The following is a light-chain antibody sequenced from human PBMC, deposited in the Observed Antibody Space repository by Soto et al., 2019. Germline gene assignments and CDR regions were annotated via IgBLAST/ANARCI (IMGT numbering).Light chain of an antibody. Sequence: IQLTQSPSSLSASVGDRVTITCRASQGISSFLAWYQQKPGKAPKLLIYGASTLQSGVPSRFSGSGSVTYFTLTIGSLQPEDFATYYCQQLNSFPIPFGPGTKVDI. CDR1: QGISSF. V-gene: IGKV1-9*01. J-gene: IGKJ3*01. CDR3: QQLNSFPIP. CDR2: GAS.